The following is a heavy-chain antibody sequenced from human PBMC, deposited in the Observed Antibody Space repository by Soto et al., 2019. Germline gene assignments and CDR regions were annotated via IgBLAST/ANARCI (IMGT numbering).Heavy chain of an antibody. Sequence: SETLSLTCAVYGGFPSESYWTWIRQPPGKGLEWIGEINHVGGTNYNPPLKSRVTMSVGTSQNQFSLRLISVTAADTAMYFCVRIRYQLPSSVLWLDPWGQGTPVTVSS. CDR3: VRIRYQLPSSVLWLDP. CDR2: INHVGGT. V-gene: IGHV4-34*01. J-gene: IGHJ5*02. CDR1: GGFPSESY. D-gene: IGHD3-16*01.